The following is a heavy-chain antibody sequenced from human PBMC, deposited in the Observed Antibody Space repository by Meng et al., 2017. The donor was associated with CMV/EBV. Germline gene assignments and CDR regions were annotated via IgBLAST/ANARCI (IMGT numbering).Heavy chain of an antibody. V-gene: IGHV3-21*01. CDR3: ARDPRFPGV. Sequence: GESLKISCAASGFTFSSYSMNWVRQAPGKGLEWVSSISSSSSYIYYAESVKGRFTISRDNAKNSLYLQMNSLRAEDTAVYYCARDPRFPGVWGQGTTVTVSS. J-gene: IGHJ6*02. CDR1: GFTFSSYS. D-gene: IGHD3-3*01. CDR2: ISSSSSYI.